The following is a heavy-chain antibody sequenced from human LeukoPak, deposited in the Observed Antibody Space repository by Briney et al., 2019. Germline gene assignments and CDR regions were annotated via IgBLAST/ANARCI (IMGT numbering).Heavy chain of an antibody. V-gene: IGHV1-46*01. Sequence: ASVKVSCKASGYTFTSYDINWVRQATGQGLEWMGIINPSGGSTSYAQKFQGRVTMTRDMSTSTVYMELSSLRSEDTAVYYCARERTVIVVVPNYYMDVWGKGTTVTVSS. D-gene: IGHD3-22*01. CDR2: INPSGGST. CDR3: ARERTVIVVVPNYYMDV. CDR1: GYTFTSYD. J-gene: IGHJ6*03.